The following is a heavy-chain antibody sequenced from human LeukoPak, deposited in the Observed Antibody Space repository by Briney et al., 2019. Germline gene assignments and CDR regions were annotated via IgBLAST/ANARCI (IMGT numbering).Heavy chain of an antibody. Sequence: PSETLSLTCTVSGGSISSSSYYWGWIRQPPGKGLEWIGSIHYSGSTNYNPSLKSRVTISVDTSKNQFSLKLSSVTAADTAVYYCARPRIAAAGTYGYWGQGTLVTVSS. CDR3: ARPRIAAAGTYGY. V-gene: IGHV4-39*07. CDR2: IHYSGST. CDR1: GGSISSSSYY. J-gene: IGHJ4*02. D-gene: IGHD6-13*01.